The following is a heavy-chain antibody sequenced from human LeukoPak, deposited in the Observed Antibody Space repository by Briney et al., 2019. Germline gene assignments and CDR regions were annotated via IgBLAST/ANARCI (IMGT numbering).Heavy chain of an antibody. V-gene: IGHV3-48*03. J-gene: IGHJ4*02. CDR2: IGKSGSPT. CDR3: VRVSWRGELF. CDR1: GFTLSSYD. D-gene: IGHD1-26*01. Sequence: GGSLRLSCTASGFTLSSYDMHWVRQAPGKALEWVSSIGKSGSPTFYRDSVKGRFTISRDNAKKSLFLRLTNLRVEDTAFYSCVRVSWRGELFRGQGTLVTV.